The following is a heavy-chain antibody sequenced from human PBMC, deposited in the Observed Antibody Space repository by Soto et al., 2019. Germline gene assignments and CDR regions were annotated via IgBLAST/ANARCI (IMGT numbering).Heavy chain of an antibody. Sequence: QVQLQESGPGLVKPSETLSLTCAVSGGSITNYYWTWIRQPPGMGLEWIGYIYYIGSSNYNPSLKSRVTISVDTYKNQFSLKLSSVTAADTAVYYCARGDWNDYYYYGLDVWGQGTTVTVSS. CDR3: ARGDWNDYYYYGLDV. CDR1: GGSITNYY. D-gene: IGHD1-1*01. V-gene: IGHV4-59*01. CDR2: IYYIGSS. J-gene: IGHJ6*02.